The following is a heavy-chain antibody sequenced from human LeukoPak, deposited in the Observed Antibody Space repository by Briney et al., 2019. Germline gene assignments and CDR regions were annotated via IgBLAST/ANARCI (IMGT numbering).Heavy chain of an antibody. V-gene: IGHV4-30-4*01. Sequence: SETLSLTCTVSGGSLSSGDYYWRWIRQPPGTGLEWIGYIYYSGSTYYNPSLKSRVTISVDTSKNQFSLKLSSVTAADTAVYYCARGLVTDGFDPWGQGTLVTVCS. CDR3: ARGLVTDGFDP. CDR2: IYYSGST. D-gene: IGHD2-21*02. J-gene: IGHJ5*02. CDR1: GGSLSSGDYY.